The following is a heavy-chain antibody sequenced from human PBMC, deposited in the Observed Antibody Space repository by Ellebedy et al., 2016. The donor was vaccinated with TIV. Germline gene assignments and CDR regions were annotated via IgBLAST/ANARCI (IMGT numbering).Heavy chain of an antibody. CDR3: ASGYSGGWYGIDQ. D-gene: IGHD6-19*01. J-gene: IGHJ4*02. Sequence: PGGSLRLSCAASGFTFGSYSMDWVRQAPGKGLEWISYITGTSDAIYYADSVKGRFTISRDNAKNSLYLQMNSLRDEDTAVYDCASGYSGGWYGIDQWGQGTLVTVSS. V-gene: IGHV3-48*02. CDR1: GFTFGSYS. CDR2: ITGTSDAI.